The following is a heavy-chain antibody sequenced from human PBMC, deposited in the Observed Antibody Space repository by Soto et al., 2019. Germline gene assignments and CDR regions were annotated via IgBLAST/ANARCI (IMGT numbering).Heavy chain of an antibody. V-gene: IGHV3-23*01. D-gene: IGHD4-17*01. CDR2: ISGSGGST. Sequence: GGSLRLSCAASGFTFSSYAMSWVRQAPGKGLEWVSAISGSGGSTYYADSVKGRFTISRDNSKNTLYLQMNSLRAEDTAVYYCAKDAHPLLAHDYGDDSDAFDIWGQGTMVTVSS. CDR1: GFTFSSYA. J-gene: IGHJ3*02. CDR3: AKDAHPLLAHDYGDDSDAFDI.